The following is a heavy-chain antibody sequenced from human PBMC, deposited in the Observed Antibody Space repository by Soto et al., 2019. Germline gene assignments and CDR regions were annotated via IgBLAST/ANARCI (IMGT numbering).Heavy chain of an antibody. CDR3: ARLRYSGYDLFDY. Sequence: ASVKVSCKASGYTFTSYAMHWVRQAPGQRLEWMGWINAGNGNTKYSQKFQGRVTITRDTSASIAYMELSSLRSEDTAVYYCARLRYSGYDLFDYWGQGTLVTVSS. CDR2: INAGNGNT. CDR1: GYTFTSYA. D-gene: IGHD5-12*01. V-gene: IGHV1-3*01. J-gene: IGHJ4*02.